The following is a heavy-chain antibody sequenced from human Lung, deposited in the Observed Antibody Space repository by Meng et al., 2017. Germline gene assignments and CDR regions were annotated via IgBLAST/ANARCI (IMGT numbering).Heavy chain of an antibody. CDR1: GGSFSGYY. CDR2: IIDSGST. Sequence: WGAGLLKPSETLSLPCAVYGGSFSGYYWSWIRQPPGKGLEWIGEIIDSGSTNYNPSLKSRVTISVDTSKNQFSLRVTSVTAADRAVYYCVRRTYSSGWYFDYWGQGTLVTVSS. J-gene: IGHJ4*02. V-gene: IGHV4-34*12. D-gene: IGHD6-19*01. CDR3: VRRTYSSGWYFDY.